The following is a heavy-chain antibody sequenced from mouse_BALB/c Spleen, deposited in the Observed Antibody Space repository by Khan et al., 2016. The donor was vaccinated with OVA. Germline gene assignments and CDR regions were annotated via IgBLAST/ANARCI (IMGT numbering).Heavy chain of an antibody. CDR1: GYTFTSYW. CDR2: IAPGSGDA. D-gene: IGHD2-13*01. V-gene: IGHV1S41*01. CDR3: ARCEGTYGDYAY. Sequence: DLVKPGASVKLSCTAAGYTFTSYWINWIKQRPGQGLEWLGRIAPGSGDAYYNELFKGKATLTVDPSSSTAYIQLSSLSSEDSGGYYCARCEGTYGDYAYWGQGATLTVSS. J-gene: IGHJ2*01.